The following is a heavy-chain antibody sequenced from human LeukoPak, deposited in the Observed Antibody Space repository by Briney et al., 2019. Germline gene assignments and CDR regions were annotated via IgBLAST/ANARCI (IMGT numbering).Heavy chain of an antibody. CDR1: GSSFTTYW. D-gene: IGHD6-6*01. CDR2: IYPGDSDT. V-gene: IGHV5-51*01. CDR3: ARVAKTGYSSSSDYFDY. Sequence: GESLKISCKGSGSSFTTYWIGWVRQMPGKGLEWMGIIYPGDSDTRYSPSFQGQVTISADKSISTAYLQWSSLKASDTAMYYCARVAKTGYSSSSDYFDYWGQGTLVTVSS. J-gene: IGHJ4*02.